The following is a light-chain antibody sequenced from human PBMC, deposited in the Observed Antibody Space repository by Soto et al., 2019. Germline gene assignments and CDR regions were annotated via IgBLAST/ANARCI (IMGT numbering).Light chain of an antibody. Sequence: QAVLTQPASVSGSPGQSITISCTGTSSDVGGYNHVSWYQQHPGKAPKLMIYDVSNRPSGVSNRFSGSKFGNTASLTISGLQAEDEADYYCSSYTASSTVVFGGGTTLTVL. CDR2: DVS. CDR3: SSYTASSTVV. CDR1: SSDVGGYNH. J-gene: IGLJ2*01. V-gene: IGLV2-14*01.